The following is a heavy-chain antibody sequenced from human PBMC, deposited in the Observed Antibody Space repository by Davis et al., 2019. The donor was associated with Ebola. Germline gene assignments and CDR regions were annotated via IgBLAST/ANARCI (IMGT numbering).Heavy chain of an antibody. J-gene: IGHJ6*02. Sequence: SVKVSCKASGGTFSSYAISWVRQAPGQGLEWMGRIIPILGIANYAQKFQGRVTITADKSTSTAYMELNSLRAEDTAVYYCARDSPSPLYYYYYGMDVWGQGTTVTVSS. V-gene: IGHV1-69*04. CDR3: ARDSPSPLYYYYYGMDV. CDR1: GGTFSSYA. CDR2: IIPILGIA.